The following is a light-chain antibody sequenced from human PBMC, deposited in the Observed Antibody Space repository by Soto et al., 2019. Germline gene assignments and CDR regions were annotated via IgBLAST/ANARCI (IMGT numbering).Light chain of an antibody. CDR1: SSNIGGNT. CDR2: SNN. Sequence: QPVLTQPPSASGTPGQRVLISCSGSSSNIGGNTVNWYQQLPGSAPNLLIFSNNQRPSGVPDRISGSKSGSSASLAISGLQSEDEAAYYCAAWDDSLNGVIFGGGTKLTVL. J-gene: IGLJ2*01. CDR3: AAWDDSLNGVI. V-gene: IGLV1-44*01.